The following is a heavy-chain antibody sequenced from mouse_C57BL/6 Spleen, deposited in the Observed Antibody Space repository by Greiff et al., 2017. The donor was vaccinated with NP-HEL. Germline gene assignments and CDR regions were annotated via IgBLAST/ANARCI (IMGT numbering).Heavy chain of an antibody. V-gene: IGHV1-50*01. J-gene: IGHJ2*01. Sequence: QVQLQQPGAELVKPGASVKLSCKASGYTIPLSCRPLLPPIRFPFLYFIFSIDPSDSYTNYNQKFKGKATLTVDTSSSTAYMQLSSLTSEDSAVYYCARRDYLYYFDYWGQGTTLTVSS. CDR2: IDPSDSYT. CDR3: ARRDYLYYFDY. D-gene: IGHD2-4*01. CDR1: GYTIPLSC.